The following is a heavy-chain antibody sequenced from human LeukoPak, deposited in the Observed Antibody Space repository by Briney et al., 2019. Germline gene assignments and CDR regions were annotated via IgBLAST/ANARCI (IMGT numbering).Heavy chain of an antibody. J-gene: IGHJ6*04. Sequence: GVSLRLSCAASGFTFSSYEMNWVRQAPGKGLEGVSYISSSGSNIYYEDSVKGSFTISRDNAKNSLDLQLISLRAEDTAVYYSAELGIPTIGGVWGKGTTVTISS. D-gene: IGHD3-10*02. CDR3: AELGIPTIGGV. CDR2: ISSSGSNI. V-gene: IGHV3-48*03. CDR1: GFTFSSYE.